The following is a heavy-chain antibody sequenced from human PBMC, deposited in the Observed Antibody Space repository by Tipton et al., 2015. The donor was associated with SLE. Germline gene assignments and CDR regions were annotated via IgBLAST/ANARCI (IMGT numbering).Heavy chain of an antibody. J-gene: IGHJ4*02. CDR2: INPSGGST. Sequence: QLVQSGAEVKKPGASVKVSCKASGYTFTSYYMHWVRQAPGQGLEWMGIINPSGGSTSYAQKFQGRVTMTRDTSISTAYMELSRLRSDDTAVYYCARDGGSLGPDYWGQGTLVTVSS. V-gene: IGHV1-46*01. CDR3: ARDGGSLGPDY. D-gene: IGHD3-16*01. CDR1: GYTFTSYY.